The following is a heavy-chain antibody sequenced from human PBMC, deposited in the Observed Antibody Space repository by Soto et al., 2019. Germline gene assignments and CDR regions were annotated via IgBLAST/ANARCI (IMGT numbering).Heavy chain of an antibody. CDR3: ARYIPGVRYYGMDV. CDR2: IGESGTPT. V-gene: IGHV3-23*01. D-gene: IGHD2-2*01. J-gene: IGHJ6*02. CDR1: GFIFSSYA. Sequence: EVQFLESGGGLVQPGGSLRLSCAASGFIFSSYAMKWVRQAPGKGLEWVSLIGESGTPTYYADSVKGRFTISRDNSGNTLFLEMYSLRAEDTAVYYCARYIPGVRYYGMDVWGQGTTVTVSS.